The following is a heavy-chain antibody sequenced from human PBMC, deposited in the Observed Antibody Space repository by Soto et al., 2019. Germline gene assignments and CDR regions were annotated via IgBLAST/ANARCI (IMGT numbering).Heavy chain of an antibody. Sequence: QGQLVQSGGEVKKPGASVKVSCKTSGYTFGSYVTTWVRQAPGQGLEWIGWISAHNGNTVYAQNLQGRVTMTTDTSTSPAYMELRSLRADDTAVYYCASVLHRKLAEGIYQCSGMDVWGKGTTVTVSS. CDR3: ASVLHRKLAEGIYQCSGMDV. CDR2: ISAHNGNT. J-gene: IGHJ6*04. D-gene: IGHD2-2*02. V-gene: IGHV1-18*01. CDR1: GYTFGSYV.